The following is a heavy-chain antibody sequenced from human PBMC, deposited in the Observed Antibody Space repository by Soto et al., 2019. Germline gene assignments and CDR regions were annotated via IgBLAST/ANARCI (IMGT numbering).Heavy chain of an antibody. CDR3: ARRVVPAAMGMWGTNWFDP. Sequence: QVQLVQSGAEVKKPGASVKVSCKASGYTFTSYAMHWVRQAPGQRLEWMGWINAGNGNTKYSQKFQGRVTITRDTSASTAYMELSSLRSEDTAVYYCARRVVPAAMGMWGTNWFDPWGQGTLVTVSS. J-gene: IGHJ5*02. CDR2: INAGNGNT. CDR1: GYTFTSYA. D-gene: IGHD2-2*01. V-gene: IGHV1-3*01.